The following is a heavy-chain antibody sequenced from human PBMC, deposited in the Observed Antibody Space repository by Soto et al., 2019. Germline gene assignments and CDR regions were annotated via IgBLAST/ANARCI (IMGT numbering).Heavy chain of an antibody. CDR1: GGSISSSSYY. D-gene: IGHD6-13*01. V-gene: IGHV4-39*01. CDR3: ARHSRIYSSSEGGYFDY. CDR2: IYYSGST. J-gene: IGHJ4*02. Sequence: PSETLSLTCTVSGGSISSSSYYWGWIRQPPGKGLEWIGSIYYSGSTYYNPSLKSRVTISVDTSKNQFSLKLSSVTAADTAVYYCARHSRIYSSSEGGYFDYWGQGTLVTVSS.